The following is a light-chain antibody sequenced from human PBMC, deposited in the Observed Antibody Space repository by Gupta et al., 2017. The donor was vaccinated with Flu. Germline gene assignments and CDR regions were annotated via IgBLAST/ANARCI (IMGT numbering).Light chain of an antibody. CDR2: EVT. J-gene: IGLJ1*01. CDR1: SSDVGSFNL. Sequence: SALAQTASVSGSPGQSITLSCAGGSSDVGSFNLVSWYQQHPGRAPKLMIYEVTKRPSGVSHRFSASKSGNTASLTISGLQAEDEADYYCCSYGGGGQYVFGTGTKVTVL. CDR3: CSYGGGGQYV. V-gene: IGLV2-23*02.